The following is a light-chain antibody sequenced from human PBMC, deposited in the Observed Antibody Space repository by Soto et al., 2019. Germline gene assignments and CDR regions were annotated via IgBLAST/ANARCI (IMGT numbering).Light chain of an antibody. CDR1: NIGSKS. V-gene: IGLV3-21*01. Sequence: SYELTQSPSVSVAPGQTATITCGGNNIGSKSVNWYQQKAGQAPVLVMSYDSDRPSGIPERFSGSNSGNTATLTLSRVESGDEADYYCQVWDATNDHHVFRSGTKLTVL. J-gene: IGLJ1*01. CDR3: QVWDATNDHHV. CDR2: YDS.